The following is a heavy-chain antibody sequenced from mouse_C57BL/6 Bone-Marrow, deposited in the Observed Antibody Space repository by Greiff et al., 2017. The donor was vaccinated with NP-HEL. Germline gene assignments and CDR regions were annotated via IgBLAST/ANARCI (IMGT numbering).Heavy chain of an antibody. CDR3: ARGIYYGNPYYFDY. D-gene: IGHD2-1*01. J-gene: IGHJ2*01. CDR1: GYTFTSYW. Sequence: QVQLQQPGAELVKPGASVKLSCKASGYTFTSYWMQWVKQRPGQGLAWIGEIDPSDSSPNYTQTFTGKATLNVDTSSSTAYMQLSSLTSEYSAVYYCARGIYYGNPYYFDYRGQGTTLTVSS. V-gene: IGHV1-50*01. CDR2: IDPSDSSP.